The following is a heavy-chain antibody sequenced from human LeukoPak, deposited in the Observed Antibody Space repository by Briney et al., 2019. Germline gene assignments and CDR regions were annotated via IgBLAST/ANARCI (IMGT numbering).Heavy chain of an antibody. CDR2: IYPGGSDT. Sequence: GESLKISCKGFGYSFTSYWIGWVRQMPGKGLEWMGIIYPGGSDTRYSPSFQGQVTISADKSISTAYLQWSSLKASDTAMYYCARAQPSSGCSYWGQGTLVTVSS. D-gene: IGHD6-19*01. CDR1: GYSFTSYW. CDR3: ARAQPSSGCSY. V-gene: IGHV5-51*01. J-gene: IGHJ4*02.